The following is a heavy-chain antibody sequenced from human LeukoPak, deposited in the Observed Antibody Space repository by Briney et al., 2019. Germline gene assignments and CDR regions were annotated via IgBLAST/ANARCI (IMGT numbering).Heavy chain of an antibody. CDR3: ARGLYYYDSGLTDY. CDR2: INPKSGGT. V-gene: IGHV1-2*02. Sequence: ASVKVSCKASGGTFNSYGIIWVRQAPGQGLEYMGWINPKSGGTNYAQTFHGRVTLTRDTSISTAYMQLSGLRSDDTAMYYCARGLYYYDSGLTDYWGQGTLVTVSS. J-gene: IGHJ4*02. D-gene: IGHD3-22*01. CDR1: GGTFNSYG.